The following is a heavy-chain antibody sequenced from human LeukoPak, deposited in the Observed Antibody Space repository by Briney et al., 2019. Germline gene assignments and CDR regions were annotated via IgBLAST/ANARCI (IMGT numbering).Heavy chain of an antibody. D-gene: IGHD6-19*01. CDR1: GFTFTDYH. CDR2: ISPGGGSK. V-gene: IGHV3-11*01. CDR3: ADGRDTAVAGPGGYFDY. J-gene: IGHJ4*02. Sequence: SGGSLRLSCAAFGFTFTDYHMSWIRQAPGKGLECVSYISPGGGSKYFADSVKGRFTISRDNAKNSLYLQMNSLTAEDTAVYYCADGRDTAVAGPGGYFDYWAQGTLVTVSS.